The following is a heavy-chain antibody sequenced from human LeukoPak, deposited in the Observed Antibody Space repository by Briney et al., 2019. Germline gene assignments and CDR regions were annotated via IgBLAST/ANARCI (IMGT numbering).Heavy chain of an antibody. CDR3: SKSLERSTIGWFDP. J-gene: IGHJ5*02. Sequence: PGGSLRLSCAASAFTFSSYGMNWVRQTPGKGLEWVSAISGSGGTTYYAYSVKGRFTIFRDNSRNTLYLQMNSLRADDSAVYYCSKSLERSTIGWFDPWGQGTLVTVSS. CDR2: ISGSGGTT. CDR1: AFTFSSYG. D-gene: IGHD5-24*01. V-gene: IGHV3-23*01.